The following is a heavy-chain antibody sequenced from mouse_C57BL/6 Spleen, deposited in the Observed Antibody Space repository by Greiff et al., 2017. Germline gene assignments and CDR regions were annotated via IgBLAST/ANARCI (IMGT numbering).Heavy chain of an antibody. CDR2: FDPNSGGT. V-gene: IGHV1-72*01. J-gene: IGHJ3*01. CDR3: ARGSNYGSSSLAD. Sequence: QVQLKQPGAELVKPGASVKLSCKASGYTFTSYWMHWVKQRPGRGLEWIGRFDPNSGGTKYNEKFKGKATLTVDKPSSTAYMQLSSLTSEDSAVYNGARGSNYGSSSLADGGQGTLVTVSA. CDR1: GYTFTSYW. D-gene: IGHD1-1*01.